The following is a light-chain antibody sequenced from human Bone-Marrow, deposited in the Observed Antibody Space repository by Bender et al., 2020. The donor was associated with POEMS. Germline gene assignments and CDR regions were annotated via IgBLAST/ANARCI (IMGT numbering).Light chain of an antibody. V-gene: IGLV2-8*01. CDR2: DVN. CDR3: SSFAGSTPFV. Sequence: QSALTQPPSASGSPGQSVTISCTGTSSDVGGYNYVSWYQHHPGKAPRLVIYDVNKRPSGVPDRFSGSKSGNTASLTVSGLQAEDEADYYCSSFAGSTPFVFGTGTEVTVL. J-gene: IGLJ1*01. CDR1: SSDVGGYNY.